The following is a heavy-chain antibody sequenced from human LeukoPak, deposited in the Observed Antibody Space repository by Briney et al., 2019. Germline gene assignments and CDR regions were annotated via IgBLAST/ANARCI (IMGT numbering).Heavy chain of an antibody. J-gene: IGHJ6*03. V-gene: IGHV4-59*01. D-gene: IGHD3-3*01. CDR2: IYYSGST. CDR1: GGSISSYY. CDR3: ARRYYDFWSGPALHYYYYYYMDV. Sequence: PSETLSLTCTVSGGSISSYYWSWIRQPPGKGLEWIGYIYYSGSTNYNPSLKSRVTISVDTSKNQFSLKLSSVTAADTAVYYCARRYYDFWSGPALHYYYYYYMDVWGKGTTVTVSS.